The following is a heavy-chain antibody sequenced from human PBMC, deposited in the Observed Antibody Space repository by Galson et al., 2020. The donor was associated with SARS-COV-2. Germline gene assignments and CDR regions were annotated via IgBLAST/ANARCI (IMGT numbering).Heavy chain of an antibody. CDR2: ISTDGNNK. CDR3: ARDSLTYYDILTGYSPPSGRGYYYYGMDV. D-gene: IGHD3-9*01. V-gene: IGHV3-30*03. J-gene: IGHJ6*02. Sequence: GESLKISCAASGFTFSNFGMHWVRQAPGKGLEWVAVISTDGNNKYDADSVKGRFTISSDNSNNPLYLQMNSLGAEDTAVYYCARDSLTYYDILTGYSPPSGRGYYYYGMDVWGQGTTVTVSS. CDR1: GFTFSNFG.